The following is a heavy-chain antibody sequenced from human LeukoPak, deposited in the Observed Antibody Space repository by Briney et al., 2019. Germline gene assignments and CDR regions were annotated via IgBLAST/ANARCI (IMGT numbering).Heavy chain of an antibody. J-gene: IGHJ4*02. D-gene: IGHD4-17*01. V-gene: IGHV5-51*01. Sequence: GESLKISCKGSGYSFTSYWIGWVRQMPGKGLEWMGIIYPGDSDTRYSPSFQGQVTISADKSISTAYLQWSSLKASDTAMYYCASSTTVNTHYFDFWGQGIPVTVSS. CDR2: IYPGDSDT. CDR1: GYSFTSYW. CDR3: ASSTTVNTHYFDF.